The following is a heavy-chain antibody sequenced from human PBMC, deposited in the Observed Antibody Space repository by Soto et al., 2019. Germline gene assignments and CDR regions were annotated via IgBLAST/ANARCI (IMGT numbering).Heavy chain of an antibody. J-gene: IGHJ4*02. CDR2: ISGSGGST. V-gene: IGHV3-23*01. CDR3: ANWYYYGSGSYYTPGY. D-gene: IGHD3-10*01. Sequence: GGSLRLSCAASGFTFSSYAMSWVRQAPGKGLEWVSAISGSGGSTYYADSVKGRFTISRDNSKNTLYLQMNSLRAEDTAVYYCANWYYYGSGSYYTPGYWGQGTLVTVSS. CDR1: GFTFSSYA.